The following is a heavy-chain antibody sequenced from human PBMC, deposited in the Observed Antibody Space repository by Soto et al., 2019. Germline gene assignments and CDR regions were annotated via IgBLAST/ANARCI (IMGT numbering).Heavy chain of an antibody. CDR3: ARGLRNYYDRSGLHY. D-gene: IGHD3-22*01. V-gene: IGHV3-48*03. J-gene: IGHJ4*02. CDR1: EFTFSKYE. CDR2: ISYTGSTI. Sequence: GGSLRLSCVDSEFTFSKYEMNWVRQAPGKGLEWVSYISYTGSTIYYADSVGGRFTISRDNSKNSLYLQMNSLRAEDTAVYYCARGLRNYYDRSGLHYWGQGTLVTVSS.